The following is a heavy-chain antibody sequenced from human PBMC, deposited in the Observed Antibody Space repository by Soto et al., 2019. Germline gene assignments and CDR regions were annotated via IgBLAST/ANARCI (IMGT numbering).Heavy chain of an antibody. J-gene: IGHJ4*02. V-gene: IGHV4-34*02. D-gene: IGHD2-8*02. Sequence: QLQLQQWGAGLLKPSETLALTCVVYGESFSGYYWSWIRQPPGKGLEWIGEISYSGSTNYSPSVKSRITTSLDTSKSQFSLRLRSVTAADTALYFCARGTGSFGPGRYWGQGTPVTVSS. CDR3: ARGTGSFGPGRY. CDR2: ISYSGST. CDR1: GESFSGYY.